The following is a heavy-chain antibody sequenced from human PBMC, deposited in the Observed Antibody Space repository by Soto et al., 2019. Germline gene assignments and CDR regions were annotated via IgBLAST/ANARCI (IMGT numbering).Heavy chain of an antibody. V-gene: IGHV3-23*01. Sequence: GGSLRLSCAASGFTFSSYAMSWVRQAPGKGLEWVSVITGGGGSTYYGDSVRGRFTISRDNSKNTLYLQMNSLRAEDTAVYYCARDLGGYCSGGSCYFPTSLGGYYCYGMDVWGQGTTVTVSS. CDR3: ARDLGGYCSGGSCYFPTSLGGYYCYGMDV. J-gene: IGHJ6*02. CDR1: GFTFSSYA. CDR2: ITGGGGST. D-gene: IGHD2-15*01.